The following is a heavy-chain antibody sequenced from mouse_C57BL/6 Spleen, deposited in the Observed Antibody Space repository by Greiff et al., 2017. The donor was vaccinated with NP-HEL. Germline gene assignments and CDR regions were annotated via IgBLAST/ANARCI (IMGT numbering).Heavy chain of an antibody. J-gene: IGHJ2*01. V-gene: IGHV1-72*01. D-gene: IGHD2-1*01. CDR1: GYTFTSYW. CDR2: IDPNSGGT. CDR3: ARRGLLSNYFDY. Sequence: QVQLKQPGAELVKPGASVKLSCKASGYTFTSYWMHWVKQRPGRGLEWIGRIDPNSGGTKYNEKFKSKATLTVDKPSSTAYMQLSSLTSEDSAVYYCARRGLLSNYFDYWGQGTTLTVSS.